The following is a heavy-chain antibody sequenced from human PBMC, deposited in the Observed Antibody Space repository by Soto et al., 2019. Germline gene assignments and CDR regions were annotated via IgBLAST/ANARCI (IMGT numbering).Heavy chain of an antibody. CDR3: ARQYDDSTGYYYRSDY. D-gene: IGHD3-22*01. CDR1: GYSFTSYW. V-gene: IGHV5-51*01. J-gene: IGHJ4*02. Sequence: PGESLKISCKGSGYSFTSYWIGWVRQMPGKGLEWMGIIYPGDSDTRYSPSFQGQVTISADKSISTAYLQWSSLKASDTAMYYCARQYDDSTGYYYRSDYWGQGTLVTVSS. CDR2: IYPGDSDT.